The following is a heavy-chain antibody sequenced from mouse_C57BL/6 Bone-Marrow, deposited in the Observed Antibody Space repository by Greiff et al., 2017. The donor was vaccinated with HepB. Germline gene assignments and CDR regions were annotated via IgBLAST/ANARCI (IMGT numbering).Heavy chain of an antibody. J-gene: IGHJ3*01. Sequence: QVQLQQPGAELVRPGSSVKLSCKASGYTFTSYWLHWVKQRPIQGLEWIGNIDPSDSETNYNQKFKEKATLTVDKSSSTAYMHLISLTSEDSSVYNCSKYHSNYSFAYWGQGTLVTVSA. V-gene: IGHV1-52*01. CDR3: SKYHSNYSFAY. CDR1: GYTFTSYW. CDR2: IDPSDSET. D-gene: IGHD2-5*01.